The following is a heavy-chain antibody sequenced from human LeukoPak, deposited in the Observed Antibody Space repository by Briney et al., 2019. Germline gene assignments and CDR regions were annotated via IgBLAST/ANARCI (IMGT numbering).Heavy chain of an antibody. V-gene: IGHV3-21*01. CDR3: ARGVVVTRRGPRYYFDY. Sequence: GGSLRLSCAASGFNLSNSNVNWVRQAPGKGLEWVSSISFSSSYIYYADSVKGRFTISRDNAKNSLYLQMNSLRVEDTAVYYCARGVVVTRRGPRYYFDYWGQGTLVTVSS. D-gene: IGHD4-23*01. CDR1: GFNLSNSN. J-gene: IGHJ4*02. CDR2: ISFSSSYI.